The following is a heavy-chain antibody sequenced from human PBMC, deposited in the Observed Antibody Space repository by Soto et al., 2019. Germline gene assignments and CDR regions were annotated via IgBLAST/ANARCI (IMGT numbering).Heavy chain of an antibody. Sequence: PGGSLRLSCGASGFTFRSYAMHWVRQTPGKGLEWVAVISYDGSNKHYADSVKGRFSISRDNAKNMLYLQMDSLSSEDTAVYYCVRSMIIVVRLIGLDYWGQGTLGTVSS. CDR1: GFTFRSYA. CDR3: VRSMIIVVRLIGLDY. J-gene: IGHJ4*02. V-gene: IGHV3-30-3*01. CDR2: ISYDGSNK. D-gene: IGHD3-22*01.